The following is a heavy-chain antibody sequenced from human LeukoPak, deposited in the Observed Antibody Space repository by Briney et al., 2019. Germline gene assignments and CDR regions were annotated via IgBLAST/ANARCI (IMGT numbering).Heavy chain of an antibody. Sequence: GGSLRLSCAASGFTFSSYWMSWVRQAPGKGLEWVANIKQDGSEKYYVDSVKGRFTISRDNAKNSLYLQMNSLRAKDTAVYYCARSGVVAATHPLNYWGQGTLVTVSS. CDR2: IKQDGSEK. V-gene: IGHV3-7*04. CDR3: ARSGVVAATHPLNY. D-gene: IGHD2-15*01. CDR1: GFTFSSYW. J-gene: IGHJ4*02.